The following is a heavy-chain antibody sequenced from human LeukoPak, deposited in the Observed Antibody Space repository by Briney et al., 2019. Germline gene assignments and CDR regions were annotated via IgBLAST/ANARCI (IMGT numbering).Heavy chain of an antibody. CDR2: MSDDGSDK. CDR3: ARVGYSRSLVY. CDR1: GFTFSVYD. Sequence: GGSLRLSCAASGFTFSVYDMYWLRQAPGKGLEWVALMSDDGSDKDYTDSVKGRFTISRDNSKDTLYLQMSSLRPEDTAVYYCARVGYSRSLVYWGQGTLVTVSS. D-gene: IGHD6-6*01. J-gene: IGHJ4*02. V-gene: IGHV3-30*04.